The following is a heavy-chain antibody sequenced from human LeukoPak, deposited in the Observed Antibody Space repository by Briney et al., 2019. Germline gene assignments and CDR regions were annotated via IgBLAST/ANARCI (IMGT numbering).Heavy chain of an antibody. CDR1: GFTFSSYA. J-gene: IGHJ6*03. CDR3: ARDGDYYGSGRGYYYYYMDV. Sequence: PGGSLRLSCAASGFTFSSYAMHWVRQAPGKGLEWVAVISYDGSNKYYADSVKGRFTISRDNSKNTLYLQMNSLRAEDTAVYYCARDGDYYGSGRGYYYYYMDVWGKGTTVTVSS. V-gene: IGHV3-30-3*01. CDR2: ISYDGSNK. D-gene: IGHD3-10*01.